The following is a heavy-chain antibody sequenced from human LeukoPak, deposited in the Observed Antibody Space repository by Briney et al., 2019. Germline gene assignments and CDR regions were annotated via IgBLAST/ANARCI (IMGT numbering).Heavy chain of an antibody. CDR2: IYYSGTT. J-gene: IGHJ3*02. Sequence: KSSETLSLTCTVSGGSISSSSYYWDWIRQPPGKGLEWIETIYYSGTTYYNPSLKSRVTISVDTSRNQFSLKLSSVTATDTAVYYCARMIGDDAFDIWGQGTMVTVSS. CDR3: ARMIGDDAFDI. V-gene: IGHV4-39*01. D-gene: IGHD3-22*01. CDR1: GGSISSSSYY.